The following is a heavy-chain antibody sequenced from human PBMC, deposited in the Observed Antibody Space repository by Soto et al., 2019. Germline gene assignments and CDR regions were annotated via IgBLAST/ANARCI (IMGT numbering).Heavy chain of an antibody. Sequence: PGGSLRLSCAASGFTLSSYWMHWVRQTPGKGLVWVSRINSDGSSTSNADFVKGRFTISRDNAKNSLYLQMNSLRDEDTAVYYCARAGYSSGWYGLHDYWGQGTLVTVSS. J-gene: IGHJ4*02. V-gene: IGHV3-74*01. CDR1: GFTLSSYW. CDR2: INSDGSST. D-gene: IGHD6-19*01. CDR3: ARAGYSSGWYGLHDY.